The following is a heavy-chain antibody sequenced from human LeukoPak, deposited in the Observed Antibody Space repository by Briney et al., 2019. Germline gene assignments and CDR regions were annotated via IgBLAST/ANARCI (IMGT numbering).Heavy chain of an antibody. Sequence: PGGSLRLSCAASGFTFDDYGMSWVRQGPGKGLEWVAGIDWNGGSTAYADSVKGRFTISRDNAKNSLYLQMNSLRAEDTAVYYWAQGGGDFDYWGQGTLVTVSS. J-gene: IGHJ4*02. CDR1: GFTFDDYG. CDR2: IDWNGGST. CDR3: AQGGGDFDY. D-gene: IGHD3-16*01. V-gene: IGHV3-20*04.